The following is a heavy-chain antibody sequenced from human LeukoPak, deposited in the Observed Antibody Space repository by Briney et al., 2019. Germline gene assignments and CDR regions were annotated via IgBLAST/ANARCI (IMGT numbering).Heavy chain of an antibody. CDR2: ISGSGGST. Sequence: PGASLRLAWAASGFTLSRNDMSWVRQAAGKGEEGVSAISGSGGSTYYADSVKGRFTISRDNSKNTLYLQMNSLRAEDTAVYYCAKLVIGYGELDYWGQGTLVTVSS. J-gene: IGHJ4*02. D-gene: IGHD4-17*01. CDR1: GFTLSRND. V-gene: IGHV3-23*01. CDR3: AKLVIGYGELDY.